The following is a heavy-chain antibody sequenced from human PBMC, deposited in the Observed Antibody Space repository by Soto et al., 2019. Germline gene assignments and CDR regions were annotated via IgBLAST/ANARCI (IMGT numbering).Heavy chain of an antibody. D-gene: IGHD2-15*01. CDR3: ASICSSGRCYHDY. Sequence: SEPLSVTCALCGGSMTRYWRYYIRHPLRNRLELIGYIYYTGNLNYNPSLNIRVTISVDTSKNHFSRSRSSVTAADTAVYYCASICSSGRCYHDYWGQGTLVTVSS. J-gene: IGHJ4*02. V-gene: IGHV4-59*08. CDR2: IYYTGNL. CDR1: GGSMTRYW.